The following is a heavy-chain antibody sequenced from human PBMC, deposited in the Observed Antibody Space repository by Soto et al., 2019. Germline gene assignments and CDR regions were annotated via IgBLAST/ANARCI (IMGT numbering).Heavy chain of an antibody. CDR3: ARSVAVPGAHIDY. V-gene: IGHV4-59*01. CDR2: VYYTGST. J-gene: IGHJ4*02. D-gene: IGHD6-19*01. Sequence: SETLSLTCSVSGGSISGSYWSWIRQSPGKGLEWLGYVYYTGSTNYSPSLRSRVSISVDTSKNEFSLRLSSVTAADTAVYFCARSVAVPGAHIDYWGQGAKVTVYS. CDR1: GGSISGSY.